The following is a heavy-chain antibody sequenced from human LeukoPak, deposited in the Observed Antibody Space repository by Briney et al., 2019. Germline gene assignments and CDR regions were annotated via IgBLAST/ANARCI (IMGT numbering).Heavy chain of an antibody. CDR1: GGSISSSSYY. CDR2: IYYSGST. V-gene: IGHV4-39*07. Sequence: SETLSLTCTVSGGSISSSSYYWGWIRQPPGKGLEWIGSIYYSGSTYYNPSLKSRVTISVDTSKNQFSLKLSSVTAADTAVYYCARVAGRVFYYDSSGYYPGHAFDIWGQGTMVTVSS. D-gene: IGHD3-22*01. CDR3: ARVAGRVFYYDSSGYYPGHAFDI. J-gene: IGHJ3*02.